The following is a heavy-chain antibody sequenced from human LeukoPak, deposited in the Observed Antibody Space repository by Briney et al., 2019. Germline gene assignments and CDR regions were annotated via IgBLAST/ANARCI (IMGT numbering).Heavy chain of an antibody. Sequence: GGSLRLSCAASGFRFSSFAVNWVRQAPGKGLEWVSAISGSGGSTYYADSVKGRFTTSRDNSKNTLYLQVNSLRAEDTAMYYCARNILFAFDIWGQGTMVTVSS. J-gene: IGHJ3*02. V-gene: IGHV3-23*01. CDR2: ISGSGGST. CDR3: ARNILFAFDI. CDR1: GFRFSSFA.